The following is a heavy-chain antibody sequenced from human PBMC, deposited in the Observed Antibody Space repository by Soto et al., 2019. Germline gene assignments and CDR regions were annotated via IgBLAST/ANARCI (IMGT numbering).Heavy chain of an antibody. CDR2: TYYRSKWNN. J-gene: IGHJ6*02. Sequence: PSLTCAISGDSVSSNSAAWNCIRQSPSRGLEWLGRTYYRSKWNNDYALSVKRRITINPDTPKNQVSLHLYSVTPEDTAVYYCTGITSFRGMDVWGQGTPVTVSS. V-gene: IGHV6-1*01. CDR1: GDSVSSNSAA. D-gene: IGHD3-10*01. CDR3: TGITSFRGMDV.